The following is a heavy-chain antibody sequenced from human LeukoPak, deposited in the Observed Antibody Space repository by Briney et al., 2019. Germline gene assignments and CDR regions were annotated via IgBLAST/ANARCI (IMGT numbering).Heavy chain of an antibody. CDR3: ARDWTFWSDTSG. Sequence: PGGSLRLSCAASGFTFSSYSMNWVRQAPGQGLEWVSYISSSSSTIYYADSVKGRFTISRDNAKNSLYLQMNSLRAEDTAVYYCARDWTFWSDTSGGGQGTLVTVSS. CDR1: GFTFSSYS. J-gene: IGHJ4*02. CDR2: ISSSSSTI. V-gene: IGHV3-48*01. D-gene: IGHD3-3*01.